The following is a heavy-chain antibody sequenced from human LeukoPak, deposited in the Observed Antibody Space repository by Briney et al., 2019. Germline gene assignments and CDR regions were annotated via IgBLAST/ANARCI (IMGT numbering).Heavy chain of an antibody. Sequence: PGGFMRLSCAASGFTFSSYSMAWVRQAPGMGLEWASVISDTGGTTYYADSVKGRFTISRDNSKNTLYLQMNSLRAEDTAVYFCARAAMVRGVDYFDYWGQGTLVSVSS. CDR1: GFTFSSYS. J-gene: IGHJ4*02. V-gene: IGHV3-23*01. CDR3: ARAAMVRGVDYFDY. CDR2: ISDTGGTT. D-gene: IGHD3-10*01.